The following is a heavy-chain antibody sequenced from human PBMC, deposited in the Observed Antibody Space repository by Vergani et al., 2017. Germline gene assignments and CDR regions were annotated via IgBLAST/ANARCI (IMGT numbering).Heavy chain of an antibody. CDR1: GFALNRHA. V-gene: IGHV3-21*01. J-gene: IGHJ6*02. CDR2: ISSSSSYI. Sequence: VQLVESGGGVVQPGTSLRLSCVVSGFALNRHAMYWVRQAPGKGLEWVSSISSSSSYIHYSDSLKGRFTISRDNAKSSLYLQMNSLRAEDTGVYYCARDLYHLGSGSYPYFYYYGLDVWGQGTAVTVSS. D-gene: IGHD3-10*01. CDR3: ARDLYHLGSGSYPYFYYYGLDV.